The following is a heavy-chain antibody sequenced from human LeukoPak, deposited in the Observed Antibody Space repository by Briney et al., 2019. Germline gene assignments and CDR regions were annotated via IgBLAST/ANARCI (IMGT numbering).Heavy chain of an antibody. CDR1: GFTFSSYW. D-gene: IGHD2-21*02. CDR2: IKQDGSEK. CDR3: ARVEAYRGGDCSWLPYYYYYGMDV. Sequence: GGSLRLSCAASGFTFSSYWMSWVRQAPGKGLEWVANIKQDGSEKYYVDSVKGRFTISRDNAKNSLYLQMNSLRAEDTAVYYCARVEAYRGGDCSWLPYYYYYGMDVWGQGTTVTVSS. J-gene: IGHJ6*02. V-gene: IGHV3-7*01.